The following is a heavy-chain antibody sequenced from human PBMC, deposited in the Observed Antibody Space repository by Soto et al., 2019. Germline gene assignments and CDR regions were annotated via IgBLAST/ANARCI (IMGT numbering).Heavy chain of an antibody. V-gene: IGHV3-30-3*01. D-gene: IGHD3-22*01. CDR3: ARDPNYYDSSGYAGELYYYYGMDV. Sequence: AGGSLRLSCAASGFTFSSYAMHWVRQAPGKGLEWVAVISYDGSNKYYADSVKGRFTISRDNSKNTLYLQMNSLRAEDTAVYYCARDPNYYDSSGYAGELYYYYGMDVWGQGTTVTVS. J-gene: IGHJ6*02. CDR1: GFTFSSYA. CDR2: ISYDGSNK.